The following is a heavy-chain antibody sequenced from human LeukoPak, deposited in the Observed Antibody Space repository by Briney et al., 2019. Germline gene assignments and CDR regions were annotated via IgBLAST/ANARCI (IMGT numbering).Heavy chain of an antibody. CDR2: ISAYNGNT. CDR1: GYTFTSYG. Sequence: GASVKVSCKASGYTFTSYGISWVRQAPGQGLEWMGWISAYNGNTNYAQKLQGRVTMTTDTSTSTAYMEPRSLRSDDTAVYYCARDPEANWGLYNWFDPWGQGTLVTVSS. D-gene: IGHD7-27*01. J-gene: IGHJ5*02. CDR3: ARDPEANWGLYNWFDP. V-gene: IGHV1-18*01.